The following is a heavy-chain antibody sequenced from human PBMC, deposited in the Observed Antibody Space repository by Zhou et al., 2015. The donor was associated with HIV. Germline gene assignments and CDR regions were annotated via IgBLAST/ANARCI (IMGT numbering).Heavy chain of an antibody. D-gene: IGHD3-16*02. V-gene: IGHV1-69*01. Sequence: QVQLVQSGAEVKKPGSSVKVSCKASGGTFSSYAISWVRQAPGQGLEWMGGIIPIFGTANYAQKFQGRVTITADESTSTAYMELSSLRSEDTAVYYCARGGLGWNYDYVWGSYRPYYFDYWGQGTLVTVSS. J-gene: IGHJ4*02. CDR1: GGTFSSYA. CDR2: IIPIFGTA. CDR3: ARGGLGWNYDYVWGSYRPYYFDY.